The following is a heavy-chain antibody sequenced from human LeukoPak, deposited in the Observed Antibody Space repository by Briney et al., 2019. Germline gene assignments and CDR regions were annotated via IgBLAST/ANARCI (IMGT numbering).Heavy chain of an antibody. D-gene: IGHD4-23*01. Sequence: ASVKVSCKVSGYTLTELSMHWVRQAPGKGLEWMGGFDPEDGETIYAQKFQGRVTITRDTSASTAYMELSSLRSEDMAVYYCARAYYGGNSRWFDPWGQGTLVTVSS. CDR1: GYTLTELS. J-gene: IGHJ5*02. CDR2: FDPEDGET. V-gene: IGHV1-24*01. CDR3: ARAYYGGNSRWFDP.